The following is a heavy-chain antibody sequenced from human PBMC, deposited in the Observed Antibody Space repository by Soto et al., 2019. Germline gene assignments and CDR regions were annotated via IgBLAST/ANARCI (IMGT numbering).Heavy chain of an antibody. D-gene: IGHD3-10*02. J-gene: IGHJ4*01. CDR3: TTDSLFTQMLVRFDF. Sequence: GGSLRLSCAASGFTVSSNFMSWVRQAPGKGLEWVSVIYRGGNTYYADSVKGRFTISRDNSKNTLYLQMNSLKTEDTGVYYCTTDSLFTQMLVRFDFCGLGTLVTVSS. CDR1: GFTVSSNF. V-gene: IGHV3-66*01. CDR2: IYRGGNT.